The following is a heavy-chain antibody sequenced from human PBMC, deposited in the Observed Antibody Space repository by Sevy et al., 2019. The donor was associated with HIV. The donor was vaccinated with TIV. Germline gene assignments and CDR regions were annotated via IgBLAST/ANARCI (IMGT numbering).Heavy chain of an antibody. Sequence: GGSLRLSCVASGLTFSSHAMNWVRQVPGKGLEWVSSIGTNGDGRDYAHSVKGRFTISRDNSKSTLYLQMNSLRAEDTALYYCSKPIYFYDNSGYSGDYWGQGIRVTVSS. J-gene: IGHJ4*02. CDR1: GLTFSSHA. V-gene: IGHV3-23*01. D-gene: IGHD3-22*01. CDR2: IGTNGDGR. CDR3: SKPIYFYDNSGYSGDY.